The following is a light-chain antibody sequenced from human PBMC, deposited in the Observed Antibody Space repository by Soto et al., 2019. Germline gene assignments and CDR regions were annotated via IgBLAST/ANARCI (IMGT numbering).Light chain of an antibody. CDR2: GAS. Sequence: DIVLTQSPATLSLSPGERATLSFRASQSVSSYLAWYQQKPGQAPRLLIYGASNRATGIPDRFSGSGSGTDFTLTISRLEPEDFAVYYCQQYGSSGTFGQGTKVDIK. J-gene: IGKJ1*01. CDR3: QQYGSSGT. V-gene: IGKV3-20*01. CDR1: QSVSSY.